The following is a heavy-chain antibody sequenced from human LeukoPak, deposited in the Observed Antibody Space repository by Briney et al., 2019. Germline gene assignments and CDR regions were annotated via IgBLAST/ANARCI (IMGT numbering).Heavy chain of an antibody. J-gene: IGHJ6*02. CDR2: IGSSGSPT. D-gene: IGHD3-22*01. Sequence: GGSLRLSCAASGFAFSSYNMNWVRQAPGKGLEWISYIGSSGSPTHYADSVGGRFTISRDNAKNSLYLQMDSLRDEDTAVYFCARRPYSDTSGRLSDVWGQGTTVTVSS. CDR1: GFAFSSYN. CDR3: ARRPYSDTSGRLSDV. V-gene: IGHV3-48*02.